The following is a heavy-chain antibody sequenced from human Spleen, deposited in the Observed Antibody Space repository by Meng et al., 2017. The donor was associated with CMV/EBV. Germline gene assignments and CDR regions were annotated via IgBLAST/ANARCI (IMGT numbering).Heavy chain of an antibody. J-gene: IGHJ4*02. V-gene: IGHV4-4*02. CDR2: IFHNGST. Sequence: GSLRLSCAVSSGSISSPNWWSWVRQAPGKGPEWIGEIFHNGSTTYNPSLKSRVTISIDASKNQFSLRLSSVTAADTAVYYCATHLVAGSTPRKWGQGTLVTVSS. CDR3: ATHLVAGSTPRK. CDR1: SGSISSPNW. D-gene: IGHD6-19*01.